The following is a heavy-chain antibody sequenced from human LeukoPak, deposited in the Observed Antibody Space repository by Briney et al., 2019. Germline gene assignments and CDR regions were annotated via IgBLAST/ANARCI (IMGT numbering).Heavy chain of an antibody. CDR2: INPNSGGT. V-gene: IGHV1-2*02. Sequence: ASVKVSCKASGYTLTSYDINWVRQATGQGLEWMGWINPNSGGTNYAQKFQGRVTMTRDTSISTAYMELSRLRSDDTAVYYCAREIGFGESPADDYWGQGTLVTVSS. CDR3: AREIGFGESPADDY. J-gene: IGHJ4*02. D-gene: IGHD3-10*01. CDR1: GYTLTSYD.